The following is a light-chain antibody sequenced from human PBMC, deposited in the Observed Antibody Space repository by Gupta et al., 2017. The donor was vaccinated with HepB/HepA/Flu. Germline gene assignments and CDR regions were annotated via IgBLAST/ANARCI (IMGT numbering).Light chain of an antibody. CDR1: SSNIGKNY. Sequence: QSVLTQPPSVSAAPGQKVTISCSGSSSNIGKNYVSWYQQVPGTAPKLLIYENNKRPSGIPDRFSGSKSGTSATLGITGLQTGDEADYYCGTWDTSLIAGVFGGGTKLTVL. CDR2: ENN. J-gene: IGLJ2*01. CDR3: GTWDTSLIAGV. V-gene: IGLV1-51*02.